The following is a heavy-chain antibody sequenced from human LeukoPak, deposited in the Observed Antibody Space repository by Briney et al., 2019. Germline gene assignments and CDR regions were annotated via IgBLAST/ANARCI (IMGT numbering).Heavy chain of an antibody. J-gene: IGHJ4*02. CDR3: ARGDDSGYYDYFDY. V-gene: IGHV3-53*01. Sequence: GGSLRLSCAASGFTVDSNYLSWVRQAPGKGLEWVSTIYTGGDTYYAASVKGRFTISRDFSKNTVFPHMNSLRAEDTAMYYCARGDDSGYYDYFDYWGQGALVTVSS. D-gene: IGHD3-22*01. CDR1: GFTVDSNY. CDR2: IYTGGDT.